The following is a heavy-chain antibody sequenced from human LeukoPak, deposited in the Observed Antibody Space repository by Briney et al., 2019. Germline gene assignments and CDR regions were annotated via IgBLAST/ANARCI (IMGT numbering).Heavy chain of an antibody. D-gene: IGHD3-9*01. CDR3: AKWGDYDVLTGYYDSDY. CDR1: GFSFSNYA. J-gene: IGHJ4*02. V-gene: IGHV3-23*01. CDR2: ISGRDDST. Sequence: GGSLRLSCAASGFSFSNYAMSWVRQVPGKGLEWVSAISGRDDSTYYADSVRGRFTISRDTSKNTLYLQMNSLRAEDTAVYYCAKWGDYDVLTGYYDSDYWGQGTLVTVSS.